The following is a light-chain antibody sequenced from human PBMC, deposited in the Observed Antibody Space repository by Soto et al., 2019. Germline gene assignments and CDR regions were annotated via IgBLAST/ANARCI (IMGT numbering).Light chain of an antibody. CDR2: DVI. J-gene: IGLJ2*01. Sequence: QSALTQPASVSGSPGQSITISCTGTSSDVGGYNYVSWYQQHPGKAPKLMIYDVINRPSGVSNRFSGSKSGNTASLTISGLQAEDEADYYCSSYTSSSTVVFGGATKLTVL. CDR3: SSYTSSSTVV. CDR1: SSDVGGYNY. V-gene: IGLV2-14*01.